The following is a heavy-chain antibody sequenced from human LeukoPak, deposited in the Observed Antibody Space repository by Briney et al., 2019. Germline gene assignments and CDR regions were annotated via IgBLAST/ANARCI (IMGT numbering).Heavy chain of an antibody. D-gene: IGHD6-19*01. CDR3: ARGPIHKYSSGWYGY. CDR1: GYTFTSYY. Sequence: VASVKVSCRASGYTFTSYYMHWVRQAPGQGLEWMGWISAYNGNTNYAQKLQGRVTMTTDTSTSTAYMELRSLRSDDTAVYYCARGPIHKYSSGWYGYWGQGPLVTVSS. V-gene: IGHV1-18*04. CDR2: ISAYNGNT. J-gene: IGHJ4*02.